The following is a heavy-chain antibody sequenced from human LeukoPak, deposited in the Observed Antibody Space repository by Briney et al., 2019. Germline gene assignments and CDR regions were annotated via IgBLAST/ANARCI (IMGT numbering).Heavy chain of an antibody. J-gene: IGHJ4*02. V-gene: IGHV3-53*01. CDR2: IYGGGNT. CDR1: GFTVSSID. Sequence: GGSLRLSCAASGFTVSSIDMSWVRQAPGKGLEWISVIYGGGNTHYYADSVKGRFTVSRDNAKNTFHLQMQSLKVEDTAIYYCTRGSGFETGDYWGQGTLVTVSS. D-gene: IGHD5-12*01. CDR3: TRGSGFETGDY.